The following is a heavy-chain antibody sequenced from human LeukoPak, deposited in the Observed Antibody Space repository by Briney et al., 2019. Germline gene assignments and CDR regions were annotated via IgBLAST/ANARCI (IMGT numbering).Heavy chain of an antibody. CDR2: ISGSGGST. Sequence: GGSLRLSCAASGFTFSSYAMGWVRQAPGKGLEWVSGISGSGGSTYDADSVKGRFTISRDNSKNTLYLQMNSLRDEDTAVYYCAKHPYYDSSGYFGYWGQGTLVTVSS. CDR1: GFTFSSYA. CDR3: AKHPYYDSSGYFGY. V-gene: IGHV3-23*01. D-gene: IGHD3-22*01. J-gene: IGHJ4*02.